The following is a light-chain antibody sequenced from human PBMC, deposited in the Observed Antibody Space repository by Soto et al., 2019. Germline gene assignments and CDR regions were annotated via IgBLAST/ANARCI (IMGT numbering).Light chain of an antibody. V-gene: IGKV3-15*01. Sequence: ERVMTPAPATLSLSPGETATLSCRASQSVSSDLAWYQQKPGQSPRLLIYSASTRATGIPARFSGSGFGTEFSLIISSLQSEDFALYFCLQYDNWPRTFGQGTKVDI. CDR1: QSVSSD. J-gene: IGKJ1*01. CDR2: SAS. CDR3: LQYDNWPRT.